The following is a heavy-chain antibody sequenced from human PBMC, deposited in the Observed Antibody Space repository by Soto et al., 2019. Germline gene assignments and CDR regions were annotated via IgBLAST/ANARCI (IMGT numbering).Heavy chain of an antibody. V-gene: IGHV3-53*01. CDR3: ARDHREKYGMDV. Sequence: EVQVVESGGGLIQPGGSLRLSCEASGFIVSSNYMSWVRHAPGEGLEWVSVIYSGESTYYADSVKGRFTISRDNSKKPLYRQMYSLRVEDTAFYYCARDHREKYGMDVWGQGTTVTVSS. J-gene: IGHJ6*02. CDR1: GFIVSSNY. CDR2: IYSGEST.